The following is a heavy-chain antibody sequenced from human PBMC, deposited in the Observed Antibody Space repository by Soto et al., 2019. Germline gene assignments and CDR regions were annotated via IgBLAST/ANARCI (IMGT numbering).Heavy chain of an antibody. D-gene: IGHD4-17*01. J-gene: IGHJ5*02. CDR1: GFTVSSNY. V-gene: IGHV3-66*01. CDR3: ARDFRTTVSLFGWFDP. CDR2: IYSGGST. Sequence: GGSLRLSCAASGFTVSSNYMSWVRQAPGKGLEWVSVIYSGGSTYYADSVKGRFTISRDNSKNTLYLQMNSLRAEDTAVYYCARDFRTTVSLFGWFDPWGQGTLVTVSS.